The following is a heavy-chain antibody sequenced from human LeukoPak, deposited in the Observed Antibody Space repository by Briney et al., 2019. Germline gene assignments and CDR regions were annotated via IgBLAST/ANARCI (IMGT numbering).Heavy chain of an antibody. V-gene: IGHV3-9*01. D-gene: IGHD6-13*01. CDR1: GFTFDDYA. J-gene: IGHJ4*02. CDR3: AKDTDGAAAGTTWGH. Sequence: GRSLRLSCAASGFTFDDYAMHWVRQAPGKGLEWVPGISWNSGSIGYADSVKGRFTISRDNAKNSLYLQMNSLRAEDTALYYCAKDTDGAAAGTTWGHWGQGTLVTVSS. CDR2: ISWNSGSI.